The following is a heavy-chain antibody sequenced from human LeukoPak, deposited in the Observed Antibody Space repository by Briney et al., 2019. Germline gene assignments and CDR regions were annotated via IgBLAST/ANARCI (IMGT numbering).Heavy chain of an antibody. Sequence: SETLSLTCAVYGGSFSGYYWSWIRQPPGKGLEWIGEINHSGSTNYNPSLKSRVTISVDTSKNQFSLKLSSVTAADTAVYYCATAGYYGSGSYYLLDYWGQGTLVTVSS. CDR3: ATAGYYGSGSYYLLDY. J-gene: IGHJ4*02. D-gene: IGHD3-10*01. CDR1: GGSFSGYY. CDR2: INHSGST. V-gene: IGHV4-34*01.